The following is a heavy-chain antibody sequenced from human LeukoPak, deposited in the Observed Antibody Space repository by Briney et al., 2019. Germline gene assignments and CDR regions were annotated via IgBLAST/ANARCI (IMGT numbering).Heavy chain of an antibody. CDR3: ARGMGFCSGGFCYAY. D-gene: IGHD2-15*01. CDR2: INPNSGGT. J-gene: IGHJ4*02. Sequence: ASVKVSCKASGYTFIGYYIHWVRQAPGQGLEWMGCINPNSGGTNFAQKFQGGVTMTRDTSINTAYMELSRLRSDDTAVYFCARGMGFCSGGFCYAYWGQGTLVTVSS. V-gene: IGHV1-2*02. CDR1: GYTFIGYY.